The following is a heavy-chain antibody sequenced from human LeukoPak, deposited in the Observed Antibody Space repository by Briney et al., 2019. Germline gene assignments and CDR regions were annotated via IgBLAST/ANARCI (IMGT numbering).Heavy chain of an antibody. V-gene: IGHV4-59*01. CDR1: GGSISSYY. D-gene: IGHD1-26*01. Sequence: PSETLSLXCTVSGGSISSYYWSWIRQPPGKVLEWIGYIYYSRSTNYNPSLKSRVTISVDTSKNQFSLKLSSVTAADTAVYYCARDGDSVSFRLRAYAFDIWGQGTMVTVSS. J-gene: IGHJ3*02. CDR3: ARDGDSVSFRLRAYAFDI. CDR2: IYYSRST.